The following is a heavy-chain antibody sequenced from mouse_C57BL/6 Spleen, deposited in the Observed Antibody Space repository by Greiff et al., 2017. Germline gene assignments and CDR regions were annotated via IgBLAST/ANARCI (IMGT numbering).Heavy chain of an antibody. CDR2: IYPGDGDT. V-gene: IGHV1-80*01. CDR3: AKEGYYGSSYGYFDV. J-gene: IGHJ1*03. Sequence: QVQLKQSGAELVKPGASVKISCKASGYAFSSYWMNWVKQRPGKGLEWIGQIYPGDGDTNYNGKFKGKATLTADKSSSTAYMQLSSLTSEYSAVYFCAKEGYYGSSYGYFDVGGTGTTVTVSS. CDR1: GYAFSSYW. D-gene: IGHD1-1*01.